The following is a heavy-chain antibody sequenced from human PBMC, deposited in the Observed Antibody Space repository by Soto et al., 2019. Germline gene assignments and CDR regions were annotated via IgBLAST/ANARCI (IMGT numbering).Heavy chain of an antibody. CDR3: ARVLGSMATIIDY. J-gene: IGHJ4*02. D-gene: IGHD5-12*01. Sequence: EVQLVESGGGLVKPGGSLRLSCAASGFTFSSYSMNWVRQAPGKGLEWVSSISSSSSYIYYADSVKGRFTISRDNAKNSLYLQMNSLRAEDTAVYYCARVLGSMATIIDYWGQGTLVTVSS. V-gene: IGHV3-21*01. CDR2: ISSSSSYI. CDR1: GFTFSSYS.